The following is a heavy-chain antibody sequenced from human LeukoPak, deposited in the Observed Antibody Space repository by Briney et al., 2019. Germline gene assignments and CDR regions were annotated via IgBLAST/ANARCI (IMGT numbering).Heavy chain of an antibody. Sequence: ASVKVSCKASGYSFTDYYVHWVRQAPGQGLEWMGWINPKSGGTHYAQNFYGGVTMTRDTSITTAYMELSRLRSDDTAVYYCARELGYCSRNSCPLYRYWGQGTLVIVSS. CDR1: GYSFTDYY. J-gene: IGHJ4*02. CDR3: ARELGYCSRNSCPLYRY. V-gene: IGHV1-2*02. CDR2: INPKSGGT. D-gene: IGHD2-2*01.